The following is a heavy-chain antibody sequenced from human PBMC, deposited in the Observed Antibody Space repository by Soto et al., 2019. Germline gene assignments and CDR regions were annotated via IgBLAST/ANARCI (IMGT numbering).Heavy chain of an antibody. CDR2: ISYDGSNK. J-gene: IGHJ4*02. V-gene: IGHV3-30-3*01. CDR1: GFTFSSYA. D-gene: IGHD2-21*02. CDR3: ARDEIEAYCGGDCFPYLPDFDY. Sequence: GGSLRLSCAASGFTFSSYAMHWVRQAPGKGLEWVAVISYDGSNKYYADSVKGRFTISRDNSKNTLYLQMNSLRAEDTAVYYCARDEIEAYCGGDCFPYLPDFDYWGQGTLVTVSS.